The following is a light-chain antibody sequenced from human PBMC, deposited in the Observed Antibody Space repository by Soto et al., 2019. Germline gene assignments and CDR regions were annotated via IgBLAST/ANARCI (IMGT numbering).Light chain of an antibody. V-gene: IGKV3-11*01. Sequence: EIVLTQSPATLSLSPGERATLSCRASQSVSSYLAWYQQKTGQAPRLLIYDASNRATGIQARFSGSGSGTDFTLTISSLEPEDFAVYYCQQRSNWPPYTFGQGTKLEIK. CDR2: DAS. J-gene: IGKJ2*01. CDR3: QQRSNWPPYT. CDR1: QSVSSY.